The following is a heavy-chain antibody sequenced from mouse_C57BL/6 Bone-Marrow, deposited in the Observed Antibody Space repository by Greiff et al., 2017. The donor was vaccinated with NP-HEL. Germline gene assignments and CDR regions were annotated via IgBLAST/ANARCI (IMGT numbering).Heavy chain of an antibody. CDR3: ARDGGLLDY. Sequence: EVMLVESEGGLVQPGSSMKLSCTASGFTFSDYYMAWVRQVPEKGLEWVANINYDGSSTYYLDSLKSRFIISRDNAKNILYLQMSSLKSEDTATYYCARDGGLLDYWGKGTTLTVSS. CDR1: GFTFSDYY. CDR2: INYDGSST. D-gene: IGHD2-10*01. J-gene: IGHJ2*01. V-gene: IGHV5-16*01.